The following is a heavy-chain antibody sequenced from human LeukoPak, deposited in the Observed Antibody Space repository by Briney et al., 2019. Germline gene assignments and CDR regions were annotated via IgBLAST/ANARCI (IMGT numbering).Heavy chain of an antibody. V-gene: IGHV3-7*01. Sequence: GGSLRLSCAASGFTISNCWMTWFRQAPGKGLEWVANINQDGSVQSYVDSVKGRFTISKDNAKNSLYLKMNSLRVEDTAVYYCASVRVGGQGTLVTVSS. CDR3: ASVRV. CDR1: GFTISNCW. CDR2: INQDGSVQ. D-gene: IGHD2-15*01. J-gene: IGHJ4*02.